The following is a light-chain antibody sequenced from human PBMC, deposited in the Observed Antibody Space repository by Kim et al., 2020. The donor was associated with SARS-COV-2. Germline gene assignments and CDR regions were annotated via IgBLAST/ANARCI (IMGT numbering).Light chain of an antibody. Sequence: GDNVTNTCQASQDICDYLDWDQHKPRTDPKRLIQEASNLETGVPSRYSGSGSGTHFTFTITSLQPGDVATYYCLQYDNLPLFTFGPGTKVDIK. V-gene: IGKV1-33*01. CDR1: QDICDY. CDR2: EAS. CDR3: LQYDNLPLFT. J-gene: IGKJ3*01.